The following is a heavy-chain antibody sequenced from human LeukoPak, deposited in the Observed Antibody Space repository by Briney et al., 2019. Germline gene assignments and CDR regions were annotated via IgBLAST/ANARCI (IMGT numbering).Heavy chain of an antibody. V-gene: IGHV4-39*01. CDR3: ARRKVVVISIDY. CDR1: GGSISSSSYY. D-gene: IGHD3-22*01. CDR2: IYYSGST. J-gene: IGHJ4*02. Sequence: PSETLSLTCTVSGGSISSSSYYWGWIRQPPGKGLEWIGSIYYSGSTYYDPSLKSRVTISVDTSKNQFSLKLSSVTAADTAVYYCARRKVVVISIDYWGQGTLVTVSS.